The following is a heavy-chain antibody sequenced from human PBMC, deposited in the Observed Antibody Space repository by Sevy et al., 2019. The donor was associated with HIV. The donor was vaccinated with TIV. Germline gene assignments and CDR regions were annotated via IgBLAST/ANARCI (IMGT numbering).Heavy chain of an antibody. CDR2: VSSSGGST. Sequence: LSLTCAVSGFTLTSYAMNWVRQAPGKGLEWVSGVSSSGGSTYYADSVKGRFTISRDNSRNTLYLQINSLRAEDTAVYYCVKDVAYDNTYLDYWGQGTLVTVSS. D-gene: IGHD3-22*01. CDR3: VKDVAYDNTYLDY. CDR1: GFTLTSYA. J-gene: IGHJ4*02. V-gene: IGHV3-23*01.